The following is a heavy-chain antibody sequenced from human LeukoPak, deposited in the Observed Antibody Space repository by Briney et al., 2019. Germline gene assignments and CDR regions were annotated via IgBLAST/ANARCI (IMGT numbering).Heavy chain of an antibody. V-gene: IGHV4-4*02. J-gene: IGHJ4*02. CDR3: ARKGYTIGSFDY. CDR2: IYYSGST. D-gene: IGHD5-18*01. Sequence: SETLSLTCAASGGSISSSYWWSWVRQPPGKGLEWIGEIYYSGSTNYNPSLKSRVTISVDKSKSQFSLKLSSVTAADTAVYYCARKGYTIGSFDYWGQGTLVTVSS. CDR1: GGSISSSYW.